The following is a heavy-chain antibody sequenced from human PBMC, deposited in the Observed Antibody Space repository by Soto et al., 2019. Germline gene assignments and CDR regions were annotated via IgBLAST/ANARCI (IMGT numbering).Heavy chain of an antibody. CDR1: GGTFSSYA. Sequence: SVKVSCKASGGTFSSYAISWVRQAPGQGLEWMGGIIPIFGTANYAQKKQGRVKITADESTSTAYKKMNNLKSEDTAVYYCARGATYYDFSGAAVFFDYWGQGTLVTVSS. CDR2: IIPIFGTA. D-gene: IGHD3-3*01. CDR3: ARGATYYDFSGAAVFFDY. J-gene: IGHJ4*02. V-gene: IGHV1-69*13.